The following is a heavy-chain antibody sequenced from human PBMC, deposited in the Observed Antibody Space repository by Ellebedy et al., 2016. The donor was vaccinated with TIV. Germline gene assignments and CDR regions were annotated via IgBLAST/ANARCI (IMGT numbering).Heavy chain of an antibody. Sequence: GGSLRLSCAASGFTVSSNYMSWVRQAPGKGLEWVSVIYSGGSTYYADSVKGRFTISRDNSKNTLYLQMNSLRAEDTAVYYCARGEYIVVVVAATYYYYGMDVWGQGTTVTVSS. CDR3: ARGEYIVVVVAATYYYYGMDV. J-gene: IGHJ6*02. CDR2: IYSGGST. D-gene: IGHD2-15*01. V-gene: IGHV3-53*01. CDR1: GFTVSSNY.